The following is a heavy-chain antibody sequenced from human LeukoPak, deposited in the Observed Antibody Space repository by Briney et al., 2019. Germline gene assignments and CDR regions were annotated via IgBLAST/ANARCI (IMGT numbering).Heavy chain of an antibody. CDR3: ARDSVVVPAAIFYYYYYGMDV. Sequence: GGSLRLSCAASGFTFRSYAMHWVRQAPGKGLEWVAVISYDGSNKYYADSVKGRFTISRDNSKNTLYLQMNSLRAEDTAVYYCARDSVVVPAAIFYYYYYGMDVWGQGTTVTVSS. J-gene: IGHJ6*02. D-gene: IGHD2-2*01. V-gene: IGHV3-30-3*01. CDR1: GFTFRSYA. CDR2: ISYDGSNK.